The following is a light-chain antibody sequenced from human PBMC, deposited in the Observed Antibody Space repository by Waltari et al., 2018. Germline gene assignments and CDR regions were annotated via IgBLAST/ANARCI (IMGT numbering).Light chain of an antibody. Sequence: EIVMTQSPATLSVSPGERVTLSCRASQSVCNKLAWYQQKPGQPPRLLIYGASTGATGFPARFSGSGSGTEFTLTISSLQSEDSAVYYCQQYNGTRHTFGQGTKLEIK. CDR1: QSVCNK. J-gene: IGKJ2*01. V-gene: IGKV3-15*01. CDR3: QQYNGTRHT. CDR2: GAS.